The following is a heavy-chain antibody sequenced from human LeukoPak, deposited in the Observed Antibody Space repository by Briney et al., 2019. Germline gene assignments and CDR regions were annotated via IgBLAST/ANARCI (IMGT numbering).Heavy chain of an antibody. J-gene: IGHJ4*02. V-gene: IGHV4-59*08. CDR2: IYYSGST. D-gene: IGHD4-17*01. CDR1: GGSFSGYY. CDR3: ARGDYGDDGRYFDY. Sequence: SETLSLTCAVYGGSFSGYYWSWIRQPPGKGLEWIGYIYYSGSTNYNPSLKRRVTISVDTSKNQFSLKLSSVTAADTAVYYCARGDYGDDGRYFDYWGQGTLVTVSS.